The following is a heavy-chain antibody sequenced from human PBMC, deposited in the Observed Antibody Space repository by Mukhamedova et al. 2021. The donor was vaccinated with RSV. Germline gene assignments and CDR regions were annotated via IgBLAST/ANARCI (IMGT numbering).Heavy chain of an antibody. J-gene: IGHJ5*02. V-gene: IGHV4-59*09. CDR2: YYSGST. CDR3: ARGCSSTSCYGWFDP. Sequence: YYSGSTNYNPSLKSRDTISVDTSKNQFSLKLSSVTAADTAVYYCARGCSSTSCYGWFDPWGQGTLVTVSS. D-gene: IGHD2-2*01.